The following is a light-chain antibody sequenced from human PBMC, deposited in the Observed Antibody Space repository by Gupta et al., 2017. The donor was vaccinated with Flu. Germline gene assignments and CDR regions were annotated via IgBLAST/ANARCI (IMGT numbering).Light chain of an antibody. J-gene: IGLJ2*01. Sequence: QSLLTQPPSVSGAQGQRVTISCPGSSSNIGAGYDVHWYQQLPGTAPKLLIYGNSNRPSGVPDRFSGSKSGTSASLAITGLQAEDEADYYCQSYDYTRSVVVFGGGTKLTVL. V-gene: IGLV1-40*01. CDR3: QSYDYTRSVVV. CDR2: GNS. CDR1: SSNIGAGYD.